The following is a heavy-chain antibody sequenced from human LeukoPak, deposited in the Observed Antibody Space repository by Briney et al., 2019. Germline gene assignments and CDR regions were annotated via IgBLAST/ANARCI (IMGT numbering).Heavy chain of an antibody. V-gene: IGHV4-34*01. Sequence: SETLSLTCAVYGGSFSGYYWSWIRQPPGKGLEWIGEISHSGSTNYNPSLKSRVTISVDTSKNQFSLKLSSVTAADTAVYYCARTSDYDILTGFDYWGQGTLVTVSS. D-gene: IGHD3-9*01. CDR2: ISHSGST. CDR3: ARTSDYDILTGFDY. CDR1: GGSFSGYY. J-gene: IGHJ4*02.